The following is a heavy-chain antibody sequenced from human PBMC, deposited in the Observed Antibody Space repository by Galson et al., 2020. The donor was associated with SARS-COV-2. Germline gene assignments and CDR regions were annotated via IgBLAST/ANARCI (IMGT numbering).Heavy chain of an antibody. CDR1: GASITSDGSY. Sequence: SQTLSLTCTVSGASITSDGSYWSWIRQHPGKGLEWIGYIFYSGFTYYNPSLRSRVTMSLDTSKNQFSLKLNSVTAADTAVYYCASGLGGDYWGQGTLVTVSS. CDR2: IFYSGFT. J-gene: IGHJ4*02. V-gene: IGHV4-31*03. CDR3: ASGLGGDY. D-gene: IGHD1-26*01.